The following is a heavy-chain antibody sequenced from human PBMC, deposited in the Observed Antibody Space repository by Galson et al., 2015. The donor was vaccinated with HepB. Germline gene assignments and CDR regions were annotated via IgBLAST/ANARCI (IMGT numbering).Heavy chain of an antibody. Sequence: SLRLSCAASGFTFSRSAMSWVRPAPGKGLEWVSAISNDVTYYADSVRGRFTISRDTSQNTLYLQMNNLRAEDTAVYFCAKRSSTYYGLDVWGQGTTVTVSS. V-gene: IGHV3-23*01. CDR2: ISNDVT. J-gene: IGHJ6*02. CDR3: AKRSSTYYGLDV. D-gene: IGHD2/OR15-2a*01. CDR1: GFTFSRSA.